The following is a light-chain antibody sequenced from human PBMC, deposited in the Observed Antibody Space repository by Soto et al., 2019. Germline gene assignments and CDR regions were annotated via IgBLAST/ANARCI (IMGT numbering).Light chain of an antibody. CDR3: QQSHSTPWT. J-gene: IGKJ1*01. CDR1: QGIGTY. Sequence: DIQMTQSPSSLSASVGDRLTITCRASQGIGTYLNWYQQKPGKAPNLLIHAASSLQSGVPSRFSGSGSETDFTLTINSLQPEDFATYYCQQSHSTPWTFGQGTKVEIK. CDR2: AAS. V-gene: IGKV1-39*01.